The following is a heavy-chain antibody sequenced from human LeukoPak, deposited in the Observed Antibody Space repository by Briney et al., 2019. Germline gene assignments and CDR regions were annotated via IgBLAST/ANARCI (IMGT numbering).Heavy chain of an antibody. V-gene: IGHV4-39*07. CDR2: IYYSGST. CDR3: ARFSSGYYWFDP. D-gene: IGHD3-22*01. CDR1: GGSISSSSYY. Sequence: SETLSLTCTVSGGSISSSSYYWGWIRQPPGKWLEWIGSIYYSGSTYYNPSLKSRVTISVDTSKNQFSLKLSSVTAADTAVYYCARFSSGYYWFDPWGQGPLVTVSS. J-gene: IGHJ5*02.